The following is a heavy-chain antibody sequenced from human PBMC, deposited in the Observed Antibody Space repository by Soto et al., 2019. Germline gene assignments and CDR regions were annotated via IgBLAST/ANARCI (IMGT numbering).Heavy chain of an antibody. Sequence: ASVNVSCKASGYTFTSYYMHWVRQAPGQGLEWMGIINPSGGSTSYAQKFQGRVTMTRDTSTSTVYMELSSLRSEDTAVYYCARDVTAVNWFDPWGQGTLVTVSS. V-gene: IGHV1-46*01. D-gene: IGHD2-21*02. CDR2: INPSGGST. J-gene: IGHJ5*02. CDR3: ARDVTAVNWFDP. CDR1: GYTFTSYY.